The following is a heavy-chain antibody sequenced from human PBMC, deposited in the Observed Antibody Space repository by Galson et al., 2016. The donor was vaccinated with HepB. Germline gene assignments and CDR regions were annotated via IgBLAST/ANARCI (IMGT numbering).Heavy chain of an antibody. V-gene: IGHV4-39*01. CDR3: ARRGPTYYYGMDV. D-gene: IGHD3-10*01. J-gene: IGHJ6*02. CDR1: TFSSYW. Sequence: TFSSYWMSWVRQPPGKGLEWIGSIYHSGSTYYNPSLKSRVTISVDTSKNQFSLKLSSVTAADTAVYFCARRGPTYYYGMDVWGQGTTVTVSS. CDR2: IYHSGST.